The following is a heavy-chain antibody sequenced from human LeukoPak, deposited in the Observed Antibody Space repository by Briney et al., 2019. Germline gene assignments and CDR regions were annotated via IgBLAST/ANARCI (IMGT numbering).Heavy chain of an antibody. CDR2: INDSGST. J-gene: IGHJ4*02. CDR1: GESFSGYY. CDR3: ARGKDYDYVGGTYRSLDY. V-gene: IGHV4-34*01. Sequence: SETLSLTCAVYGESFSGYYWSWARQPPGKGLEWIGEINDSGSTNYNPSLKSRVTISVDTSKNQFSLKLRSVTAADTAVYYCARGKDYDYVGGTYRSLDYWGQGTLVTVSS. D-gene: IGHD3-16*02.